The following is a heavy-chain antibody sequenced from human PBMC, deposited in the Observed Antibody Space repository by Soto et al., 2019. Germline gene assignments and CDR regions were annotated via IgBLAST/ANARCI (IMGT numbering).Heavy chain of an antibody. J-gene: IGHJ6*02. Sequence: PGGSLRLSCAATGFTFSNYLMHWVRQTPGKGLVWVSRINSDGSTTSYADSVKGRFTISRDNAKNTLYLQMNSLRAEDSAVYYCARGNYYGMDVWGQGTTVTVSS. D-gene: IGHD3-10*01. CDR1: GFTFSNYL. V-gene: IGHV3-74*01. CDR3: ARGNYYGMDV. CDR2: INSDGSTT.